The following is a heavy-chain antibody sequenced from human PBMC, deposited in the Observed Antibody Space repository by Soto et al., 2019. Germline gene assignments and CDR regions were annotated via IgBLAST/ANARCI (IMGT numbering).Heavy chain of an antibody. J-gene: IGHJ5*02. CDR2: ISSGSVYI. V-gene: IGHV3-21*01. D-gene: IGHD7-27*01. Sequence: EVQLVESGGGLVKPGGSMRLSCAASGFTFSSYSMNWVRQAPGKGLEWFSSISSGSVYIYYADSVKGRFTISRDNAKNSLYLKMNSLRAEDTAVYYCARDLGSWGQGTLVTVSS. CDR1: GFTFSSYS. CDR3: ARDLGS.